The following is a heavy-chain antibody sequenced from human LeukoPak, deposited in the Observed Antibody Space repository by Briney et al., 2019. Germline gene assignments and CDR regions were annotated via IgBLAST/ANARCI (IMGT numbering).Heavy chain of an antibody. CDR2: IYSGGST. CDR1: GVTVGNAR. CDR3: ARTRSHFFFYCMDV. J-gene: IGHJ6*02. V-gene: IGHV3-53*04. D-gene: IGHD1-26*01. Sequence: GGSLRLSCAAPGVTVGNARWRWLRQAPGKGLEWVSVIYSGGSTYYADSVKGRFTISRHNSKKTLYLQMNSLRTEDTAVYYCARTRSHFFFYCMDVWGQGTTVTVSS.